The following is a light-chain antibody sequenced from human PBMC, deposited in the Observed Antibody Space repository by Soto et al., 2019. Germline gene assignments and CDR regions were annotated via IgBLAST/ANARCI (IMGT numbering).Light chain of an antibody. J-gene: IGKJ3*01. Sequence: DIQMTQSPSSLSASVEDRVTITCRASQSISTYLNWYQRKPGKAPKLLIYAASSLQSGVPSRFTGSGSGTDFTLTINSLQLEDFATYYCQQSYTNPLTFGPGTKVDIK. CDR2: AAS. CDR3: QQSYTNPLT. V-gene: IGKV1-39*01. CDR1: QSISTY.